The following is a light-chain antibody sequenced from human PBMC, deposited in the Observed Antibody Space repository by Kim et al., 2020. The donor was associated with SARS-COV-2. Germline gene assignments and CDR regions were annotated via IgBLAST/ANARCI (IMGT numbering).Light chain of an antibody. CDR1: SLRRYY. V-gene: IGLV3-19*01. CDR2: GQN. Sequence: SSELTQDPAVSAALGQTVRITCQGDSLRRYYATWYQQKPGQAPILVIYGQNNRPSGIPVRFSGSSSGNTASLTITGTQAGAEAVYFCNSRDSNANVVFGG. CDR3: NSRDSNANVV. J-gene: IGLJ2*01.